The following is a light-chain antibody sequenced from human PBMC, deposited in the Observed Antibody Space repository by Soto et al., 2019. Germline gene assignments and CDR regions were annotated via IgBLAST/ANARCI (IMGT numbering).Light chain of an antibody. V-gene: IGKV3-11*01. CDR1: QSVYSS. J-gene: IGKJ1*01. Sequence: ETVLTQSPVTLSLSPGERATLSCRASQSVYSSLGWYQQKPGQAPRLLIYDASNRAPGIPARFSGSGSGTDFTLTISSLEPEDFAVYYCQQRYYWHLTFGQGTKVEIK. CDR2: DAS. CDR3: QQRYYWHLT.